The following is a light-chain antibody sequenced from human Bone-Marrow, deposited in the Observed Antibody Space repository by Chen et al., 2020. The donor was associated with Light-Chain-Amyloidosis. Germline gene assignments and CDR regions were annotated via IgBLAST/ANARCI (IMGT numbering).Light chain of an antibody. Sequence: NFMLTQPHSVSESPGKTVIISCTRSSGSIATNYVQWYQQRPGSSPATVIYEDDQRPSGVPDRVSGSSDRSYNSASLTISGRKTEDEADYYCQSYQGSSQGVFGGGTKLTVL. J-gene: IGLJ3*02. CDR1: SGSIATNY. V-gene: IGLV6-57*01. CDR3: QSYQGSSQGV. CDR2: EDD.